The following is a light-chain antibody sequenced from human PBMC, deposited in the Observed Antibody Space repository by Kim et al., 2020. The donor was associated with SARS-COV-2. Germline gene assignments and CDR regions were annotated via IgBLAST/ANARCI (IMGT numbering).Light chain of an antibody. CDR2: GAS. CDR3: QKYNGAPWT. Sequence: ATVGDRVTISCRASQGINNDLAWYQQNPGKVPNLLIYGASALQSGVPSRFSGRGSGTDFTLTISSLQPEDVAIYYCQKYNGAPWTFGQGTKVDIK. V-gene: IGKV1-27*01. J-gene: IGKJ1*01. CDR1: QGINND.